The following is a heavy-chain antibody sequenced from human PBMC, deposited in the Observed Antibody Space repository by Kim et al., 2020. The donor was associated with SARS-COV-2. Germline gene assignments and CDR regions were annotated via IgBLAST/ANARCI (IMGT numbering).Heavy chain of an antibody. D-gene: IGHD6-13*01. J-gene: IGHJ4*02. CDR3: ARQRIRIAAAGTAAPFDY. Sequence: KSRVTISVDTSKNQFSLKLSSVTAADTAVYYCARQRIRIAAAGTAAPFDYWGQGTLVTVSS. V-gene: IGHV4-39*01.